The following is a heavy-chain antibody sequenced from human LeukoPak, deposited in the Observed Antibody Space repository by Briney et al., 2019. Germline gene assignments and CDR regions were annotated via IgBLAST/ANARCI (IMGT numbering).Heavy chain of an antibody. CDR3: ANEGPNFDY. CDR1: GFTVSSNY. D-gene: IGHD2-8*01. J-gene: IGHJ4*02. CDR2: IYSGGST. V-gene: IGHV3-53*01. Sequence: GGSLRPSCAASGFTVSSNYMSWVRQAPGKGLEWVSVIYSGGSTYYADSVKGRFTISRDNSKNTVYLQMNSLRAEDTAVYYCANEGPNFDYWGQGTLVTVSS.